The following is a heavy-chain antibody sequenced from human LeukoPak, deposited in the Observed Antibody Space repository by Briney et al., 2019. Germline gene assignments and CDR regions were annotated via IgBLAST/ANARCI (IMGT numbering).Heavy chain of an antibody. Sequence: TGGSPRLSCAASGFTFSNYAMHWVRQAPGKGLEWVAVISYDGSDKYYADSVKGRFTISRDNSKNTLYLQMNSLRPEDTAVYYCARDWGRRYSSGWYGDFDYWGQGTLVTVSS. CDR2: ISYDGSDK. J-gene: IGHJ4*02. D-gene: IGHD6-19*01. V-gene: IGHV3-30-3*01. CDR3: ARDWGRRYSSGWYGDFDY. CDR1: GFTFSNYA.